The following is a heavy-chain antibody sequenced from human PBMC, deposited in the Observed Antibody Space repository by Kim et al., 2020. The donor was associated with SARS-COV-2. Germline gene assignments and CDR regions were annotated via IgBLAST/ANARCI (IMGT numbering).Heavy chain of an antibody. J-gene: IGHJ4*02. Sequence: GGSLRLSCAASGFTFGSYDIHWVRQAPGKGLEWVSAIGTAGSTYYSGSAKGGFTTSRENDNNYSFLQLNSLRAADTAAYYCAGAKSHPAGPYFDYYCQG. V-gene: IGHV3-13*04. CDR2: IGTAGST. CDR3: AGAKSHPAGPYFDY. CDR1: GFTFGSYD.